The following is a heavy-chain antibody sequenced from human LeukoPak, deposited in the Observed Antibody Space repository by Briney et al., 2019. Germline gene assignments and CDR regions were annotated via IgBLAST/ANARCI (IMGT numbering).Heavy chain of an antibody. J-gene: IGHJ6*02. CDR1: GGSISSYY. V-gene: IGHV4-4*07. Sequence: SETLSLTCTVSGGSISSYYWSWIRQPAGKGLEWIGRIYTSGSTNYNPSLKSRVTMSVDTSKNQFSLKLSSVTAADTAVYYCARIAVAGGYYYYGMDVWGQGTTVTVSS. D-gene: IGHD6-19*01. CDR2: IYTSGST. CDR3: ARIAVAGGYYYYGMDV.